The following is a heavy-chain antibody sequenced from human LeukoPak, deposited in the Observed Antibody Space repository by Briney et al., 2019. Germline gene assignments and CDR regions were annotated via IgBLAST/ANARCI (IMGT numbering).Heavy chain of an antibody. Sequence: PSQTLSLTCTVSGGSISSGDYYWSWIRQPPGKGLEWIGYIYYSGSTYYNPSLKSRVTISVDTSKNQFSLKLSSVTAADTAVYYCARLGGVDYYDSSGYYDAFDIWGQGTMVTVSS. J-gene: IGHJ3*02. CDR1: GGSISSGDYY. CDR2: IYYSGST. CDR3: ARLGGVDYYDSSGYYDAFDI. V-gene: IGHV4-30-4*01. D-gene: IGHD3-22*01.